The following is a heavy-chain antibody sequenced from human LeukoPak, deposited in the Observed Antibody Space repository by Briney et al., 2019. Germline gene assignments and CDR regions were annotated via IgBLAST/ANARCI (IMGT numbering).Heavy chain of an antibody. CDR3: ARDHASMILVRTTNWYFDL. Sequence: AGSLRLSCAASGFTFSNYWMSWVRQVPGKGLEWLANISQDGSEIYYVDSVKGRFTISRDNGKNSLYLQINSLRADDTAVYYCARDHASMILVRTTNWYFDLSGRGTLVTVSS. CDR2: ISQDGSEI. D-gene: IGHD3-22*01. CDR1: GFTFSNYW. J-gene: IGHJ2*01. V-gene: IGHV3-7*01.